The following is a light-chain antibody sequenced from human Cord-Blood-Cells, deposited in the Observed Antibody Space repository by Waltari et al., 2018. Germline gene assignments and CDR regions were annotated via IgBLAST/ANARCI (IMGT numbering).Light chain of an antibody. V-gene: IGLV2-8*01. CDR3: SSYAGSNNLV. CDR1: SSDVGGYNY. Sequence: QSALTQPPSASGSPGQSVTISCTGTSSDVGGYNYVSWYQQHPGKAPKLMIYEVSKRPSGFPDRFSSSKSGNTASLTVSGLHAEDDADYYCSSYAGSNNLVFGGGTKLTVL. J-gene: IGLJ2*01. CDR2: EVS.